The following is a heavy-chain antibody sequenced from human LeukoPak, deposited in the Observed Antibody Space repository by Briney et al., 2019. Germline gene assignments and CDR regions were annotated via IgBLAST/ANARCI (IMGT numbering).Heavy chain of an antibody. V-gene: IGHV1-8*01. CDR3: ASAVGYCSSTSCFFRYYYYGMDV. D-gene: IGHD2-2*01. Sequence: ASVKVSCKASGYTFTSYDINWVRQATGQGLEWMGGMNPNSGNTGYAQKFQGRVTMTRNTSISTAYMELSSLRSEDTAVYYCASAVGYCSSTSCFFRYYYYGMDVWGQGTTVTVSS. CDR1: GYTFTSYD. CDR2: MNPNSGNT. J-gene: IGHJ6*02.